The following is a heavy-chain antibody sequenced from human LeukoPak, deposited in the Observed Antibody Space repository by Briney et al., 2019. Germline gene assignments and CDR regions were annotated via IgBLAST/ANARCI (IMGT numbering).Heavy chain of an antibody. CDR3: ARGGTAAETSGFDH. Sequence: SVKVSLQASGYTFASHDIIWVRQATGQGLAYMGCLHADNDGAGYAEKLQGRVTLTKDTSTGTGYMELSSLTFEDTAVYYCARGGTAAETSGFDHWGRGTQVTVS. D-gene: IGHD6-13*01. V-gene: IGHV1-8*01. CDR1: GYTFASHD. CDR2: LHADNDGA. J-gene: IGHJ4*01.